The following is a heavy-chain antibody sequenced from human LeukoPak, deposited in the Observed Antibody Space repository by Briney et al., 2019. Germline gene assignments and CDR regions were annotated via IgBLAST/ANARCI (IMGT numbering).Heavy chain of an antibody. Sequence: SETLSLTCTVSGGSISSGGYYWSWIRQHPGKGLEWTGYIYYSGSTYYNPSLKSRVTISVDTSRNQFSLKLSSVTAADTAVYYCATYASGSYSFDYWGQGTLVTVSS. J-gene: IGHJ4*02. CDR1: GGSISSGGYY. V-gene: IGHV4-31*03. CDR3: ATYASGSYSFDY. CDR2: IYYSGST. D-gene: IGHD3-10*01.